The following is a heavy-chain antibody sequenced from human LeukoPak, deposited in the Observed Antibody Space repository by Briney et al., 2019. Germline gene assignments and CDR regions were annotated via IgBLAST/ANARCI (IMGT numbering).Heavy chain of an antibody. CDR1: GASISSGGYS. CDR3: VTTMGATNHHFDS. V-gene: IGHV4-31*03. Sequence: SQTLSLTCTVSGASISSGGYSWTWIRQRPGKGLEWIGYMYKSGRTYYTPSLKSRATISADTSKNQFSLRLSSVTAADTAVYYCVTTMGATNHHFDSWGQGTLVTVSS. J-gene: IGHJ4*02. CDR2: MYKSGRT. D-gene: IGHD1-26*01.